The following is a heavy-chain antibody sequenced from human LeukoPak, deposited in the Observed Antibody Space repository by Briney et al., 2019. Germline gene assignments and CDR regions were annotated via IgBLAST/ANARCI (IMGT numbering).Heavy chain of an antibody. V-gene: IGHV4-30-4*01. CDR1: GGSISSGDYY. J-gene: IGHJ4*02. CDR3: ARAYDFWSGYPSLFDY. CDR2: IYYSGST. Sequence: SETLSLTCTVSGGSISSGDYYWSWIRQPPGKGLEWIGYIYYSGSTYYNPSLKSRVTISVDTSKNQFSLKLSSVTAADTAVYYCARAYDFWSGYPSLFDYWGQGTLVTVSS. D-gene: IGHD3-3*01.